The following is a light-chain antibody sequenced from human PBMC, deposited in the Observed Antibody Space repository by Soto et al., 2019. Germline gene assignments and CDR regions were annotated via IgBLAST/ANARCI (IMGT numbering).Light chain of an antibody. CDR2: EVS. Sequence: QSALTQPASVSGSPGQSITISCTGTSSDVGGYNYVSWYQHHPGKAPKLMIYEVSNRPSGVSNRFSGSKSGNTASLTISGLQAEDKADYYCNSYTSTSALAVFGGGTKVTAL. V-gene: IGLV2-14*01. CDR3: NSYTSTSALAV. CDR1: SSDVGGYNY. J-gene: IGLJ2*01.